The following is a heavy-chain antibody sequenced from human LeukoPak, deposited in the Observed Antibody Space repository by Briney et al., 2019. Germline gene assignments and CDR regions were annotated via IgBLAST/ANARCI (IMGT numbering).Heavy chain of an antibody. CDR2: LLYDGNTK. Sequence: PGGSLRLSCAASGFGLSNYGMHWVRQAPGKGLEWVAALLYDGNTKHYADSVKGRFTISRDISKNTFYLQMNSLRAEDTAVYYCARDHRPEIQYYYMDVWGKGTTVAVSS. J-gene: IGHJ6*03. V-gene: IGHV3-33*01. CDR3: ARDHRPEIQYYYMDV. CDR1: GFGLSNYG. D-gene: IGHD1-14*01.